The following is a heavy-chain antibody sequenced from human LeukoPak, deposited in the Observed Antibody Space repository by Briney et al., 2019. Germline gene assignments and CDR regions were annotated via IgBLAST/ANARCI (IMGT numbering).Heavy chain of an antibody. CDR3: ARDGGVWFGELSPGYYGMDV. J-gene: IGHJ6*02. Sequence: GGSLRLSCAASGFTFSSYAMHWVRQAPGKGLEYVSAISSNGGSTYYANSVMGRFTISRDNSKNTLYLQMGSLRAEDMAVYYCARDGGVWFGELSPGYYGMDVWGQGTTVTVSS. CDR2: ISSNGGST. CDR1: GFTFSSYA. D-gene: IGHD3-10*01. V-gene: IGHV3-64*01.